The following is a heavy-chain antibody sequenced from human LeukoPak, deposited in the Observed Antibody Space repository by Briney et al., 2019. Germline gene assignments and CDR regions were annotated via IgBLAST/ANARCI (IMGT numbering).Heavy chain of an antibody. D-gene: IGHD3-16*01. CDR2: IKQDGSEK. Sequence: PGGSLRLSCAASGFTFSSYWMSWVRQAPGKGLEWVANIKQDGSEKYYVDSVKGRFTISRDNSKNTLYLQMNSLRAEDTAVYYCAGRRVLDASFDYWGQGTLVTVSS. CDR3: AGRRVLDASFDY. V-gene: IGHV3-7*01. CDR1: GFTFSSYW. J-gene: IGHJ4*02.